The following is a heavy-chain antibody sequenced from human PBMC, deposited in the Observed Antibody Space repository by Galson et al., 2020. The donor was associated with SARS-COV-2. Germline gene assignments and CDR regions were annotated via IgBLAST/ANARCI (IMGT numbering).Heavy chain of an antibody. D-gene: IGHD5-12*01. V-gene: IGHV3-7*01. J-gene: IGHJ4*02. CDR3: ARDEDGYNDF. CDR2: IKQDGSEK. CDR1: GFTLTTFW. Sequence: PGGSLRLSCAASGFTLTTFWMSWVRQPPGKGLEWVANIKQDGSEKYYVESVKGRFTISVDNAKNSLYLQMNSLRADDTAVYYCARDEDGYNDFWGQGTLVAVSS.